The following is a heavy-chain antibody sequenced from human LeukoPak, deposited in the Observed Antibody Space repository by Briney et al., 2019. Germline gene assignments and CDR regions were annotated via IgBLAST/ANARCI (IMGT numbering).Heavy chain of an antibody. CDR1: GYTFTSYA. Sequence: PVASVKVSCKASGYTFTSYAMHWVRQAPGQRLEWMGWINAGNGNTKYSQEFQGRVTITRDTSASTAYMELSSLRSEDMAVYYCARWTTKGYYFDYWGQGTLVTVSS. J-gene: IGHJ4*02. D-gene: IGHD4-17*01. CDR2: INAGNGNT. CDR3: ARWTTKGYYFDY. V-gene: IGHV1-3*03.